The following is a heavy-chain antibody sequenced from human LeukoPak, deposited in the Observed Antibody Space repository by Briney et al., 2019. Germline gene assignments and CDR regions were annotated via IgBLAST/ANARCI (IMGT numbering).Heavy chain of an antibody. CDR3: ARVRQAAAGNTKYYYYYYMDV. V-gene: IGHV4-39*01. D-gene: IGHD6-13*01. CDR2: IYYSGST. J-gene: IGHJ6*03. CDR1: GGSISSSSYY. Sequence: PSETLSLTCTVSGGSISSSSYYWGWIRQPPGKGLEWIGNIYYSGSTYYNPSLKSRVTISVDTSKNQFSLKLSSVTAADTAVYYCARVRQAAAGNTKYYYYYYMDVWGKGTTVTVSS.